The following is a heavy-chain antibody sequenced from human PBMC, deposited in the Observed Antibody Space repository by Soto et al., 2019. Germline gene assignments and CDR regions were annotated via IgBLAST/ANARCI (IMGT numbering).Heavy chain of an antibody. V-gene: IGHV3-49*05. Sequence: EVQLVESGGGLVKPGRSLRLSCTASGFTFGDYAMSWFRQAPGKGLEWVGFIRSKAYGGTTEYAASVKGRFTISRDDSKSIAYLQMNSLKTEDTAVYYCTRDRDGYNLYYFDYWGQGTLVTVSS. J-gene: IGHJ4*02. CDR2: IRSKAYGGTT. CDR3: TRDRDGYNLYYFDY. CDR1: GFTFGDYA. D-gene: IGHD5-12*01.